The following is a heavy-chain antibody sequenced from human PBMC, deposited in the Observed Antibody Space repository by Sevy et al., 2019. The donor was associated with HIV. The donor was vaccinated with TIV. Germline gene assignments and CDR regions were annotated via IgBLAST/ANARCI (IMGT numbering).Heavy chain of an antibody. D-gene: IGHD2-21*01. Sequence: GGSLRLSCAASGFTFSDHYVDWVRQAPGKGLEWVGRIRHRPNSYTTEYAASVEGRFTISRDDSKNSLYLQMNSLKTEDSAVYYCVRGPNCGVGGCQQISPYCLDVWGKGATVTVSS. CDR1: GFTFSDHY. CDR2: IRHRPNSYTT. V-gene: IGHV3-72*01. J-gene: IGHJ6*03. CDR3: VRGPNCGVGGCQQISPYCLDV.